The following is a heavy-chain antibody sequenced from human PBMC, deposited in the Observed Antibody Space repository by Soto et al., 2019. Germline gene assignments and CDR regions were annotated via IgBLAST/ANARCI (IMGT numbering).Heavy chain of an antibody. J-gene: IGHJ1*01. Sequence: ASVKVSCKASGYTFTSYGISWVRQAPGQGLEWMGWISAYNGNTNYAQKLQGRVTMTTDTSTSTAYMELRSLRSDDTAVYYCARSEGLVVVVAASLEYFQHWGQGTLVTVSS. CDR2: ISAYNGNT. D-gene: IGHD2-15*01. CDR3: ARSEGLVVVVAASLEYFQH. CDR1: GYTFTSYG. V-gene: IGHV1-18*01.